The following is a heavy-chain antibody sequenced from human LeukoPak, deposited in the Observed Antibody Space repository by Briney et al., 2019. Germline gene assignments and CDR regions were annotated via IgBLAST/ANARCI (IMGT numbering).Heavy chain of an antibody. D-gene: IGHD5/OR15-5a*01. CDR2: VNHRGMT. CDR3: ARDPTSEISVPHYFDD. J-gene: IGHJ4*02. V-gene: IGHV4-34*01. CDR1: GGAFSGYH. Sequence: SETLSLTCAVYGGAFSGYHWNWIRQAPGKGLEWIGEVNHRGMTNYNPSLKSRVIISADTSKNQFSLTLDSVTGADTAIYYCARDPTSEISVPHYFDDCGQGTLVTVSS.